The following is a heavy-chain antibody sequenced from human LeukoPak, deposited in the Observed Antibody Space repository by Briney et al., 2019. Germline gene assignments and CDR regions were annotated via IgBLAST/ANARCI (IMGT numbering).Heavy chain of an antibody. J-gene: IGHJ6*02. CDR1: GGSISNYY. CDR3: AREDPQTTVPEGMDV. V-gene: IGHV4-59*01. D-gene: IGHD4-17*01. CDR2: IYYGGST. Sequence: TSETLSLTCTASGGSISNYYWSWIRQPPGKGLEWIGYIYYGGSTNYNPSLKSRVTISVDTSKNQFSLKLSSVTAADTAVYYCAREDPQTTVPEGMDVWGQGTTVTVSS.